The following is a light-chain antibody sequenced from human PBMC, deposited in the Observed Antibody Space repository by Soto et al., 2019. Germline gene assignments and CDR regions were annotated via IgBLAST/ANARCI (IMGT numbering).Light chain of an antibody. CDR3: GSYTTSSTLFYV. V-gene: IGLV2-14*01. CDR1: SSDVGGYNY. J-gene: IGLJ1*01. CDR2: DVS. Sequence: SALTQPASVSGSPGQSITISCTGTSSDVGGYNYVSWYQQHPGKAPKLMIYDVSNRPSGVSNRFSGSKSGNTASLTISGLQAEDEADYYCGSYTTSSTLFYVFGTGTKLTVL.